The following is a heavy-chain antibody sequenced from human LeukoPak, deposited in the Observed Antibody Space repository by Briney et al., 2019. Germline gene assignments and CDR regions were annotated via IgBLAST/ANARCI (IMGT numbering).Heavy chain of an antibody. CDR2: IYDSVTT. Sequence: SETLSLTCTVSGGSISSYYWSWIRQPPGKGLEWIGYIYDSVTTKYNPSLRSRVTISVDTSKNQFSLKLSSVTAADTAVYYCARRGSWSYYYAMDVWGQGTTVAVSS. V-gene: IGHV4-59*12. CDR1: GGSISSYY. J-gene: IGHJ6*02. D-gene: IGHD6-13*01. CDR3: ARRGSWSYYYAMDV.